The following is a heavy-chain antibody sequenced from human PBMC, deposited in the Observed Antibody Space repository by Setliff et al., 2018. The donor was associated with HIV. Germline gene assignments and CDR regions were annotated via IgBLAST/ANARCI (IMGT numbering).Heavy chain of an antibody. D-gene: IGHD2-2*01. V-gene: IGHV4-61*02. J-gene: IGHJ6*03. CDR2: IYTSGST. CDR1: GGSISSGSYY. Sequence: PSETLSLTCTVSGGSISSGSYYWSWIRQPAGKGLEWIGRIYTSGSTNYNPSLKSRVTISRDTSKNQLSLKLSSVTAADTAVYYCARVDCSSTSCYRDYYYYMDVWGKGTTVTVSS. CDR3: ARVDCSSTSCYRDYYYYMDV.